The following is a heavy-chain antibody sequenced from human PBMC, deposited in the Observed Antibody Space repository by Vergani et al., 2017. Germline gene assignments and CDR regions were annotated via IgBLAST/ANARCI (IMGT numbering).Heavy chain of an antibody. D-gene: IGHD3-9*01. CDR3: ARVMYRDEASTGYRLEGMDI. CDR2: IYYSGST. CDR1: NDSVSNTFYY. J-gene: IGHJ6*02. Sequence: QVQLQESGPGLVKPSETLSLPCTVSNDSVSNTFYYWGWIRQTPGKGLEWIGSIYYSGSTNYNPSLNSRVTMSVDTSKNQFSLKLRSVTAADTAVYFCARVMYRDEASTGYRLEGMDIWGQGTTVTISS. V-gene: IGHV4-39*07.